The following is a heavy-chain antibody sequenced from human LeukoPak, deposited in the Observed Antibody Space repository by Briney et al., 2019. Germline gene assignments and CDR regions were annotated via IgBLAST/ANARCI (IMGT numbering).Heavy chain of an antibody. CDR3: ARAGFTIFGVVITELDV. V-gene: IGHV4-4*07. J-gene: IGHJ6*04. D-gene: IGHD3-3*01. Sequence: IYTSGSTNYNPSLKSRVTMSVDTSKNQFSLKLSSVTAADTAVYYCARAGFTIFGVVITELDVWGKGTTVTVSS. CDR2: IYTSGST.